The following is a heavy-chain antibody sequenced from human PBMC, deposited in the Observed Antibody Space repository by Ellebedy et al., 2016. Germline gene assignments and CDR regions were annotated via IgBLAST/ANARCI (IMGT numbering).Heavy chain of an antibody. CDR1: GFTFTHYA. J-gene: IGHJ4*02. V-gene: IGHV3-23*01. D-gene: IGHD3-10*01. CDR2: ASGSDDYT. Sequence: GESLKISXVASGFTFTHYAMSWVRQAPGKGLDWVSTASGSDDYTYYADSVKGRFTISRDNSKNTLYLDMSSLRVADTAIYYCARAGIGVDWGQGTLVTVSS. CDR3: ARAGIGVD.